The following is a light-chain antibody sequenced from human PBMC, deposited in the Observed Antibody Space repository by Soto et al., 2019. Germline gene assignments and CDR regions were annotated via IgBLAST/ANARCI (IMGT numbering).Light chain of an antibody. J-gene: IGKJ1*01. CDR3: MQGTHWPRT. V-gene: IGKV2-30*01. CDR2: KVS. Sequence: DVVITQSPVSLPFTRGQPASISCSSSESLVATDGITYLNWFHQRPGQSPRRLIYKVSDRDSGVPDRFRGSGSSTDFTLRISRVEAEDVGIYYCMQGTHWPRTFGQGTKVDIK. CDR1: ESLVATDGITY.